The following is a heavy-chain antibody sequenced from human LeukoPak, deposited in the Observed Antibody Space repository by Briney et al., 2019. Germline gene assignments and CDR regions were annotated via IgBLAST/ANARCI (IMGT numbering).Heavy chain of an antibody. D-gene: IGHD2-2*01. V-gene: IGHV1-46*01. CDR2: INPSGGST. CDR3: ARAAGYCSSTSCYVREALNWFDP. J-gene: IGHJ5*02. CDR1: GYTFTSYY. Sequence: ASVKVSCKTSGYTFTSYYIHWVRQAPGQGPEWMGIINPSGGSTNYAQKFQGRVTMTRDTSTSTLYMELSSLRSEDTAVYYCARAAGYCSSTSCYVREALNWFDPWGQGTLVTVSS.